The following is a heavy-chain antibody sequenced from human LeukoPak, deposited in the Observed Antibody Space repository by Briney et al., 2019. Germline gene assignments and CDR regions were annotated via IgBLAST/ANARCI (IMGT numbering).Heavy chain of an antibody. J-gene: IGHJ4*02. D-gene: IGHD1-26*01. Sequence: ASVKVSCKASGYTFTTYGITWVRQAHGQGPEWMGWISPSNGKTNYAQKVRGRVTMTTDTSTSTAYMELRSLRTDDTAVYYCARDSDSGSYYPRYWGQGTLVTVSS. CDR3: ARDSDSGSYYPRY. CDR1: GYTFTTYG. V-gene: IGHV1-18*01. CDR2: ISPSNGKT.